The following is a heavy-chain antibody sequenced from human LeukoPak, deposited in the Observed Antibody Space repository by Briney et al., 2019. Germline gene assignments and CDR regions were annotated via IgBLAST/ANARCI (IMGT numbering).Heavy chain of an antibody. D-gene: IGHD6-19*01. CDR2: INPNNGGT. J-gene: IGHJ4*02. CDR3: ARVPGIAVAAPDY. Sequence: ASVKVSCKASGYTFTGYYMHWVRQAPGQGLEWMGWINPNNGGTNYAQKFQGWVTMTRDTSISTAYMELSRLRSDDTAVYYCARVPGIAVAAPDYWGQGTLVTVSS. CDR1: GYTFTGYY. V-gene: IGHV1-2*04.